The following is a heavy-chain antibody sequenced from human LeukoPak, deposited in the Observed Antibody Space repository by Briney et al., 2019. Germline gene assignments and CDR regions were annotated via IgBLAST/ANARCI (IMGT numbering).Heavy chain of an antibody. V-gene: IGHV3-30-3*01. J-gene: IGHJ4*02. CDR1: GFTFSSYP. Sequence: PGGSLRLSCAASGFTFSSYPIHWVRQAPGTGLEWVAVISSDGSNKYYADSVKGRFTVSRDNSENTLYLQMDSLRTEDTAVYYCAKEGSGSSYDYWGQGTLVTVSS. D-gene: IGHD1-26*01. CDR3: AKEGSGSSYDY. CDR2: ISSDGSNK.